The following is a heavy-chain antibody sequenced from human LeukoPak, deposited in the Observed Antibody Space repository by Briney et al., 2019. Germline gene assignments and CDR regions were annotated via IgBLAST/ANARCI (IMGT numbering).Heavy chain of an antibody. V-gene: IGHV3-33*06. CDR2: IWYDGGNK. D-gene: IGHD1-26*01. J-gene: IGHJ6*02. Sequence: PGRSLRLSCAASGFTFSSYGMRWVRQAPGKGLEWVAIIWYDGGNKYYADSVRGRFTISRDNSKNTLDLQMNSLRAEDTSVYYCVKELSVGPSYYGMDVWGQGTTVTVSS. CDR1: GFTFSSYG. CDR3: VKELSVGPSYYGMDV.